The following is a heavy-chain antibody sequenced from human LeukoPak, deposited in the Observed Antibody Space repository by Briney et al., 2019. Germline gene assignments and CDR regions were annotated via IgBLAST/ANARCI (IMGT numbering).Heavy chain of an antibody. J-gene: IGHJ4*02. CDR2: IKQDESEK. V-gene: IGHV3-7*03. D-gene: IGHD3-3*01. CDR3: AGPIFGVVRDY. CDR1: GFSFSSYW. Sequence: PGGSLRLSCATSGFSFSSYWMSWVRQAPGQGLEWVATIKQDESEKYHVDSVKGRFTISRDNAKNSLFLQMSSLRAEDTAVYYCAGPIFGVVRDYWGQGTLVTVSS.